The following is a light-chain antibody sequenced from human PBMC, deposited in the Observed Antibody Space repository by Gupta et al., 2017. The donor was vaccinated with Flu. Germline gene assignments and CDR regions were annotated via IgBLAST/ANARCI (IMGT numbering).Light chain of an antibody. CDR1: SDSIASHY. V-gene: IGLV6-57*01. J-gene: IGLJ2*01. Sequence: NFTLTQPHSVSESLGQTVTISCTRSSDSIASHYVQWYQQRPGTSPNNVIYEGAQRPSGVPDRFSGSIDRSSNTAALTSDGMKNEDEADYDGQSYEVFGGGTKLTVL. CDR2: EGA. CDR3: QSYEV.